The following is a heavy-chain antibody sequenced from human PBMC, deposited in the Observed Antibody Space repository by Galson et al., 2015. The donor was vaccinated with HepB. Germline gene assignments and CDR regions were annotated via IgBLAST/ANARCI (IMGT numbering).Heavy chain of an antibody. V-gene: IGHV1-2*02. CDR1: GYTFSGYY. Sequence: SVKVSCKASGYTFSGYYMHWVRQAPGQGLEWMGWINPNSGGTNYAQKFQGRVTMTRDTSISTAYMELSRLRSDDTAVYYCVILTNDFVVAPAARESRENYYMDVWGKGTTVTVSS. D-gene: IGHD2-2*01. J-gene: IGHJ6*03. CDR3: VILTNDFVVAPAARESRENYYMDV. CDR2: INPNSGGT.